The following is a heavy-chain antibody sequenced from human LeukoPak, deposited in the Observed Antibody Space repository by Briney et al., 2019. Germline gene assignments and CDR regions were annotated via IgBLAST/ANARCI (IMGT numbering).Heavy chain of an antibody. CDR2: ISSSGSTI. V-gene: IGHV3-48*04. Sequence: PGGSLRLSCVASGFTFSSYWMNWVRQAPGKGLEWVSYISSSGSTIYYADSVKGRFTISRDNAKNSLYLQMNSLRAEDTAVYYRARDRSRYGMDVWGQGTTVTVSS. CDR3: ARDRSRYGMDV. CDR1: GFTFSSYW. J-gene: IGHJ6*02.